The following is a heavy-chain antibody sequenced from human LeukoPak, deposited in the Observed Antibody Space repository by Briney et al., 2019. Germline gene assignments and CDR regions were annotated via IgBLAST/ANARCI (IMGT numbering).Heavy chain of an antibody. D-gene: IGHD2-2*03. J-gene: IGHJ4*02. CDR1: GYSFPTYW. CDR2: IYPDESNI. V-gene: IGHV5-51*01. Sequence: GESLKISCKGSGYSFPTYWIAWVRQMPGKGLEWMGIIYPDESNIRYSPSFQGQVTISADKSISTAYLQWTSLKASDTAMYYCARPPSRGYSSSFEFWGQGTLVTVSS. CDR3: ARPPSRGYSSSFEF.